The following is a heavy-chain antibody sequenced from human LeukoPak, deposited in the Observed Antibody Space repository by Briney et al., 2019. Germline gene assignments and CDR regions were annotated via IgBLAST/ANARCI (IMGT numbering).Heavy chain of an antibody. CDR1: GFTVSSSY. CDR2: IYSADNT. Sequence: QTGGSLRLSCAASGFTVSSSYMSWVRQAPGKGLEWVSLIYSADNTHYADSVKGRFSISRDNSKNTLYLQMNSLRAEDTAVYYCAKERTSEGYFDYWGQGTLVTVSS. D-gene: IGHD1-1*01. V-gene: IGHV3-53*01. J-gene: IGHJ4*02. CDR3: AKERTSEGYFDY.